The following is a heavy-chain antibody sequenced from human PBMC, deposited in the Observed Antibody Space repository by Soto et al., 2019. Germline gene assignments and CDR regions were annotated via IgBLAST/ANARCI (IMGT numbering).Heavy chain of an antibody. CDR2: IYPGDSDT. J-gene: IGHJ6*04. CDR1: WYNSTSYC. Sequence: ELMKNSCRVSWYNSTSYCGGRMRQMPGKGLEWTGIIYPGDSDTRYSPSFQGQVTISADKSISTAYLQWSSLKASDTAMYYCARQKKKLGGCYYYGMDVWGEGTMVTVPS. V-gene: IGHV5-51*01. D-gene: IGHD6-6*01. CDR3: ARQKKKLGGCYYYGMDV.